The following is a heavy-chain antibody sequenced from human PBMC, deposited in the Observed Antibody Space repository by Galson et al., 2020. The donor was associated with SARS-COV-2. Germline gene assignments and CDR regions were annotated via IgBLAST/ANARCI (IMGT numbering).Heavy chain of an antibody. Sequence: GWSLRLSCAASGFTFNDAWMSWVRQAPGKGLEWVGRIKSKIDDGTADYAAPVKGRFTISRDDSKNTLYLQMNSLKTEDTAVYYCTTVNSGPWIWLQLPDHWGQGTLVTVSS. CDR3: TTVNSGPWIWLQLPDH. V-gene: IGHV3-15*01. CDR1: GFTFNDAW. D-gene: IGHD5-12*01. CDR2: IKSKIDDGTA. J-gene: IGHJ4*02.